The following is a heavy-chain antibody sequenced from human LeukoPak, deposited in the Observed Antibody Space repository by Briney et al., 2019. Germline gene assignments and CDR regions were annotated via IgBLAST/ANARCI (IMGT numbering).Heavy chain of an antibody. D-gene: IGHD5-18*01. Sequence: SVTVSCTASGGTFSSYAISWVRQAPGQGLEWMGRIIPIFGIANYAQKFQGRVTITAYKSTSTAYMELSSLRSEDTAVYYCARDEGVVDTAIWGQGPLVTVSS. V-gene: IGHV1-69*04. CDR1: GGTFSSYA. CDR3: ARDEGVVDTAI. CDR2: IIPIFGIA. J-gene: IGHJ4*02.